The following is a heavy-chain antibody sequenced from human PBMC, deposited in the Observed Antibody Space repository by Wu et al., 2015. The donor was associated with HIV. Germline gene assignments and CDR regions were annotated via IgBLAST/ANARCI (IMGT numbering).Heavy chain of an antibody. CDR3: ARNLYSSSSLGNFDY. J-gene: IGHJ4*02. D-gene: IGHD6-6*01. CDR2: ISAYNGNT. CDR1: GYTFTSYG. Sequence: QVQLVQSGAEVRKPGASVRVSCKTSGYTFTSYGISWVRQAPGQGLEWMGWISAYNGNTNYAQKLQGRVTMTTDTSTSTAYMELRSLRSDDTAVYYCARNLYSSSSLGNFDYWGQGTLVTVSS. V-gene: IGHV1-18*01.